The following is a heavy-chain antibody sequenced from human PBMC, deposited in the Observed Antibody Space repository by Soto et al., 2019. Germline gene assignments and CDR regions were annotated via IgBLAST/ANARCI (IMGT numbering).Heavy chain of an antibody. Sequence: GGSLRLSCAASGFTFSNAWMSWVRQAPGKGLEWVGRIKSKTDAGTTDYAAPVKGRFTISRDDSKNTLYQQMNSLKTEDTAVYYCTTDYIAVAPYGRNFDYWGQGTLVTVSS. V-gene: IGHV3-15*01. CDR1: GFTFSNAW. CDR3: TTDYIAVAPYGRNFDY. D-gene: IGHD6-19*01. CDR2: IKSKTDAGTT. J-gene: IGHJ4*02.